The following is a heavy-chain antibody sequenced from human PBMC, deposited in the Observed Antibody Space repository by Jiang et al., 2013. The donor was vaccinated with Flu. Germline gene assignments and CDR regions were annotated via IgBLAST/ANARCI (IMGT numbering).Heavy chain of an antibody. CDR2: IFPGDSDT. J-gene: IGHJ4*02. Sequence: PGESLKISCKVSGYNFPDYWIGWVRQTPGRGLEWMGVIFPGDSDTRYSPSFQGQVTISADKSISTAYLQWSSLKASDTAMYYCARHLGLPHPFDYWGQGTLVTVSS. V-gene: IGHV5-51*01. D-gene: IGHD1-7*01. CDR3: ARHLGLPHPFDY. CDR1: GYNFPDYW.